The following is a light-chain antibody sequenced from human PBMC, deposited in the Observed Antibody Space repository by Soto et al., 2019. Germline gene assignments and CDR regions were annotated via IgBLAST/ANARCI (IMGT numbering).Light chain of an antibody. Sequence: EIVLTQSPATLSLSPGERATLSCGASQSVSSDFLAWYQQKPGLAPRLLIFDASIRATGIPDRFSGSGSGTDFTLTISRREPEDFAVYYCQQYGTSPPQTFGQGTKVEIK. V-gene: IGKV3D-20*01. CDR2: DAS. J-gene: IGKJ1*01. CDR1: QSVSSDF. CDR3: QQYGTSPPQT.